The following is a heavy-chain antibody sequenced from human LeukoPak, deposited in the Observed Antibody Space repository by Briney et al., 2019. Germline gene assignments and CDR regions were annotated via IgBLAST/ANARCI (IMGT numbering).Heavy chain of an antibody. CDR2: IKEDGSQT. Sequence: GGSLRLSCGTSGFTFSKSWMTWVRQAPGKGLEWVASIKEDGSQTFHVDSVRGRFAISRDNAKSTLYLQMTNLRDDDTAVYYCTTYMNWVAGDVWGQETTVTVSS. J-gene: IGHJ6*02. V-gene: IGHV3-7*01. D-gene: IGHD7-27*01. CDR1: GFTFSKSW. CDR3: TTYMNWVAGDV.